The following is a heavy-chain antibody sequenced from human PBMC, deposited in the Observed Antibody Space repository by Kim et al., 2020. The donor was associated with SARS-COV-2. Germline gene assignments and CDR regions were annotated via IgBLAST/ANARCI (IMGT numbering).Heavy chain of an antibody. V-gene: IGHV4-39*01. J-gene: IGHJ4*02. Sequence: SETLSLTCTVSGGSISSSSYYWGWIPQPPGKGLDGIGSIYYSGCTYYYPSLKSRVTIFVDTSKNQFSLKLSSVTAADTAVYYCASSYPCDYWGQGTLVTVSS. CDR2: IYYSGCT. CDR1: GGSISSSSYY. CDR3: ASSYPCDY.